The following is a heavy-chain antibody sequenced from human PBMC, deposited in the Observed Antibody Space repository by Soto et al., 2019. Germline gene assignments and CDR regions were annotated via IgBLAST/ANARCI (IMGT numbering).Heavy chain of an antibody. D-gene: IGHD3-16*01. Sequence: SETLSLTCAVYGGSFSGYYWSWIRQPPGKGLERIGEINHSGSTNYNPSLKSRVTISVDTSKNQFSLKLSSVTAADTAVYYCARRRIMITFGGVGGYYYGMDVWGQGTTVTVSS. J-gene: IGHJ6*02. CDR3: ARRRIMITFGGVGGYYYGMDV. CDR2: INHSGST. V-gene: IGHV4-34*01. CDR1: GGSFSGYY.